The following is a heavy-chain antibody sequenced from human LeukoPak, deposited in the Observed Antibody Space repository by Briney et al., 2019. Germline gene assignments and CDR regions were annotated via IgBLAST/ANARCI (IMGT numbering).Heavy chain of an antibody. V-gene: IGHV4-39*07. CDR1: GGSISSSSYY. D-gene: IGHD3-22*01. CDR2: IYYSGSA. CDR3: ARGDYDSTPS. Sequence: SETLSLTCTVSGGSISSSSYYWGWIRQPPGKGLEWIGSIYYSGSAYYNPPLKSRVTIFVDTSKNQFSLKLSSVTAADTAVYYCARGDYDSTPSWGQGTLVTVSS. J-gene: IGHJ5*02.